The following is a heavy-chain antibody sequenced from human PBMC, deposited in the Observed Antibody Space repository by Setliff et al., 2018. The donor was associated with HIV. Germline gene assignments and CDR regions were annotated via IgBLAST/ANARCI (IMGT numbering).Heavy chain of an antibody. D-gene: IGHD3-22*01. V-gene: IGHV1-18*01. CDR2: IDPSGGST. J-gene: IGHJ4*02. CDR1: GYTFTSYD. Sequence: ASVKVSCKASGYTFTSYDVNWVRQAPGQGLEWMGIIDPSGGSTNYAQKLQGRVTMTTDTSTRTAYMELRSLRSDDTAVYYCARDLDSSGYFNSLNYWGQGTLVTVSS. CDR3: ARDLDSSGYFNSLNY.